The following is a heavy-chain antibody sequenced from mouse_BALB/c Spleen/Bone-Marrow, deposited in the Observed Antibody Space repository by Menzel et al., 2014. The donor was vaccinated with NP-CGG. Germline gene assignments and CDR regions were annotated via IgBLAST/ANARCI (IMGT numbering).Heavy chain of an antibody. CDR3: ARDDDSYAMDY. J-gene: IGHJ4*01. CDR1: GFSLTSYS. CDR2: IWAGGST. D-gene: IGHD2-3*01. Sequence: VQLQQSGPGLVSPSQSLSITCTVSGFSLTSYSVHWVRPPPGKGLEWLGVIWAGGSTNYNSALMSRLSISKDNSKSQVFLKMSSLQTDDTAMFYCARDDDSYAMDYWGQGTSVTVSS. V-gene: IGHV2-9*02.